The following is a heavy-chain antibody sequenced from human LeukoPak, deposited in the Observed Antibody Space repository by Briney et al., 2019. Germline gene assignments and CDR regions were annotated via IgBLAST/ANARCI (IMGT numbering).Heavy chain of an antibody. CDR2: IRSKANSYAT. Sequence: GGSLRLSCAASGFTFSGSAMHWVRQASGKGLEWVGRIRSKANSYATAYAASVKGRFTISRDDSKNTAYLQMNSLRAEDTAVYYCARLPSFVDTAMVDYWGQGTLVTVSS. J-gene: IGHJ4*02. V-gene: IGHV3-73*01. CDR3: ARLPSFVDTAMVDY. D-gene: IGHD5-18*01. CDR1: GFTFSGSA.